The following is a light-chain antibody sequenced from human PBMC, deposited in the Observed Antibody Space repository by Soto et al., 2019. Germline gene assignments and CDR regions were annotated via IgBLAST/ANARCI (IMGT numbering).Light chain of an antibody. Sequence: EILLTQSPGTLSLSPGERATLSCRASQSVSSNYLAWYQQKPGQAPRLLIYGASSRATGIPDRFSGSGSGTDFTLTISRLEPEDFAVYYCQQYGSSPWTFGQGTKV. CDR2: GAS. V-gene: IGKV3-20*01. CDR3: QQYGSSPWT. CDR1: QSVSSNY. J-gene: IGKJ1*01.